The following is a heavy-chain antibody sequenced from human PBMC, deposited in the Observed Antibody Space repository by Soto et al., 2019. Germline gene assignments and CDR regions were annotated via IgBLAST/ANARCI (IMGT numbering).Heavy chain of an antibody. CDR2: ISGTSTYI. CDR3: ARVIIVRRGYFDF. CDR1: GFTFSSYT. D-gene: IGHD2-2*01. V-gene: IGHV3-21*01. Sequence: EVQLVESGGGLVKPGGSLRLSCAGSGFTFSSYTMNWVRQAPGKGLAWVASISGTSTYIHYADSVKGRFTISRDNAKKSRYLQMNSLRAEDTAVYYCARVIIVRRGYFDFWGQGTLVTVSS. J-gene: IGHJ4*02.